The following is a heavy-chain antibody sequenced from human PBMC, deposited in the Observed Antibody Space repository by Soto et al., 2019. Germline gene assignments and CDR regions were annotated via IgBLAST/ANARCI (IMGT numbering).Heavy chain of an antibody. J-gene: IGHJ4*01. D-gene: IGHD1-7*01. Sequence: QVPLVQSGAEVKKPGASVKVSCKASGYTFTSYAMHWVRQAPGQRLEWMGWINAGNGNTKYSQTFQGRVTITRDTSASTAYMELSSVGSEDTAVYYCARVGGWNSEGSFDYWGHGTLVTVSS. CDR3: ARVGGWNSEGSFDY. CDR1: GYTFTSYA. V-gene: IGHV1-3*01. CDR2: INAGNGNT.